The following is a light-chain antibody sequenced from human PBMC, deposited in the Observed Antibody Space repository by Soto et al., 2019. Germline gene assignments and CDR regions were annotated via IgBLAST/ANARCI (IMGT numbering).Light chain of an antibody. J-gene: IGLJ2*01. V-gene: IGLV2-14*03. CDR2: GVT. CDR3: SSYTSGYIWI. CDR1: TNDVGGYNY. Sequence: QSALTQPASVSGSPGQSITISCSGNTNDVGGYNYVSWYQQHPGKAPKLLIYGVTDRPSGVSSRFSGSKSGNAASLTISGLQAEDEGDYYCSSYTSGYIWIFGGGTKVTVL.